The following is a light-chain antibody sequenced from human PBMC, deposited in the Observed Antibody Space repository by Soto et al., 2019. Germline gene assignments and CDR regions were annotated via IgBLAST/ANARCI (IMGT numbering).Light chain of an antibody. J-gene: IGKJ4*01. V-gene: IGKV3-11*01. CDR3: QQRSNWPLT. CDR2: DAS. Sequence: EIVLTQSPATLSLSPGERATLSCRASQSVSSYLAWYQQKPGQAPRLLIYDASNRATGIPARFSGSGSGKAFPLTISSLEPEDFAVYYCQQRSNWPLTFGGGTKVEIK. CDR1: QSVSSY.